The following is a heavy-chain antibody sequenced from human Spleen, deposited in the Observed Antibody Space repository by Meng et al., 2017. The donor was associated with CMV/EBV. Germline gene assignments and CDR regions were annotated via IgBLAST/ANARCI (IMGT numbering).Heavy chain of an antibody. Sequence: GGSLRLSCAASRFTFSQYWMHWVRQVPGKGLEWVSSITWNSARRGYADSVKGRFTISRDNAKNSLYLQMNSLRGEDTAWYYCARELLPVYFDYWGQGALVTVSS. J-gene: IGHJ4*02. D-gene: IGHD1-26*01. V-gene: IGHV3-9*01. CDR2: ITWNSARR. CDR3: ARELLPVYFDY. CDR1: RFTFSQYW.